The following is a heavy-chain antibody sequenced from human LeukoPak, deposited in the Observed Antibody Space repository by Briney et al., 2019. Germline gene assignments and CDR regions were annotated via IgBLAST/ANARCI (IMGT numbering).Heavy chain of an antibody. D-gene: IGHD6-13*01. CDR2: IYYSGST. CDR3: ARQVYSSSWYLFDY. J-gene: IGHJ4*02. CDR1: GGSISSSSYY. V-gene: IGHV4-39*01. Sequence: SETLSLTCTVSGGSISSSSYYWGWIRQPPGKGLEWIGSIYYSGSTYYNPSLKSRVTISVDTPKNQFSLKLSSVTAADTAVYYCARQVYSSSWYLFDYWGQGTLVTVSS.